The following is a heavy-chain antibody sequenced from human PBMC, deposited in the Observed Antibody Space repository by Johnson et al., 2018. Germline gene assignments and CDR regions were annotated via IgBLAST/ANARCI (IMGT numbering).Heavy chain of an antibody. Sequence: VQLVESGGDLVQRGGSLRLSCAASGFTFSSRDMSWVRQGPGKGLEWVSTLSGSGRGAYYAASVKGRLTIARENSQNILLLQMNSLIDDDTGVYYCIYCSGTKCSDTFDIWGQGTVVTVSS. CDR2: LSGSGRGA. V-gene: IGHV3-23*04. CDR3: IYCSGTKCSDTFDI. D-gene: IGHD2-15*01. CDR1: GFTFSSRD. J-gene: IGHJ3*02.